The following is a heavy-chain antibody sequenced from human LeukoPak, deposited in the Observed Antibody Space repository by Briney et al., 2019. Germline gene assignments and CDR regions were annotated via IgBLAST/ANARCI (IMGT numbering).Heavy chain of an antibody. Sequence: GGSLRLSCAASGFTFSSYAMSWVRQAPGKGLEWVSVIYSGGSTYNADSVKGRFTISRDNSKNTLYLQMNSLRAEDTAVYYCARDSGSYPRRYFDYWGQGTLVTVSS. D-gene: IGHD1-26*01. CDR1: GFTFSSYA. V-gene: IGHV3-66*01. CDR2: IYSGGST. J-gene: IGHJ4*02. CDR3: ARDSGSYPRRYFDY.